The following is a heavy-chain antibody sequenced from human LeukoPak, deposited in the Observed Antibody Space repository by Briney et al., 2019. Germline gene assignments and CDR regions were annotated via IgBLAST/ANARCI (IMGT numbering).Heavy chain of an antibody. D-gene: IGHD1-1*01. Sequence: SETLSLTCTVSGGSISSYYWSWIRQPPGKGLEWIGYISYSGSSNYNPSLKSRVTISVDTSKNQFSLNLSSVIAADTAVHYCARAVGVGRGTYFDLWGRGTLVTVSS. V-gene: IGHV4-59*08. CDR1: GGSISSYY. J-gene: IGHJ2*01. CDR3: ARAVGVGRGTYFDL. CDR2: ISYSGSS.